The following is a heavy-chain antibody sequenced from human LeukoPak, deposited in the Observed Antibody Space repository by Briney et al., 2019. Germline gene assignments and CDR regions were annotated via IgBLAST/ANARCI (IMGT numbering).Heavy chain of an antibody. CDR2: IYTSGSTTSVST. D-gene: IGHD6-6*01. J-gene: IGHJ6*03. Sequence: SETLSLTCTVSGASISSGSFYWSWIRQPAGKGLEWIGRIYTSGSTTSVSTNYNPSLKSRVTISVDTSKNQFSLRLSSVTAADTAVYYCAREVWQLVQRYGLYYMDVWGKGTTVTVSS. V-gene: IGHV4-61*02. CDR1: GASISSGSFY. CDR3: AREVWQLVQRYGLYYMDV.